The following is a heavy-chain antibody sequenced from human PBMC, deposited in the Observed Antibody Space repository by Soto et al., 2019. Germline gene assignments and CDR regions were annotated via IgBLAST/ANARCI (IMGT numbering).Heavy chain of an antibody. CDR2: IYYSGST. CDR1: GGSISSYY. CDR3: ARGLYSSWGLLFDY. Sequence: QVQLQESGPGLVKPSETLSLTCTVSGGSISSYYWSWIRQPPGKGLEWIGYIYYSGSTNYNPSLKSRVTISVDTSKNQFSLKLSSVTAAHTAVYYCARGLYSSWGLLFDYWGQGTLVTVSS. V-gene: IGHV4-59*01. J-gene: IGHJ4*02. D-gene: IGHD6-6*01.